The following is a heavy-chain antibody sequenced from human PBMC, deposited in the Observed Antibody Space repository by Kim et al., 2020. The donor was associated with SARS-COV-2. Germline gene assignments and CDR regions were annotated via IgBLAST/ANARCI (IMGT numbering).Heavy chain of an antibody. D-gene: IGHD6-13*01. CDR3: ARDLFESSSWSFYYYYYGMDV. CDR2: IWYDGSNK. CDR1: GFTFSSYG. Sequence: GGSLRLSCAASGFTFSSYGMHWVRQAPGKGLEWVAVIWYDGSNKYYADSVKGRFTISRDNSKNTLYLQMNSLRAEDTAVYYCARDLFESSSWSFYYYYYGMDVWGQGTTVTVSS. J-gene: IGHJ6*02. V-gene: IGHV3-33*01.